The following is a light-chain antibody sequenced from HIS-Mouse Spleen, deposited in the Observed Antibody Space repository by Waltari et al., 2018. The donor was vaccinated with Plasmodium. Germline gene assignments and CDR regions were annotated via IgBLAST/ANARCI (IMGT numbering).Light chain of an antibody. Sequence: EIVMTQSPATLSVSPGERAPLSCRASQSVSSTLAWYQQKPGQAPRLLSYGASTRATGIPARFSGSGSGTEFTLTISSMQSEDFAVYYCQQYNNWPRGTFGQGTKVEIK. CDR2: GAS. CDR1: QSVSST. CDR3: QQYNNWPRGT. V-gene: IGKV3-15*01. J-gene: IGKJ1*01.